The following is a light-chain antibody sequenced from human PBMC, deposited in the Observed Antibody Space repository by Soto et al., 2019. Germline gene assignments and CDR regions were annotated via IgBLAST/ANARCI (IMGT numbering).Light chain of an antibody. J-gene: IGKJ2*02. CDR3: QQYTGT. V-gene: IGKV1-5*03. Sequence: DIQMTQSPSTLSASVGDRVTITCRASQSISSWLAWYQQKPGKAPKLLIYKASSLESGVPSRFSGSGSGTEFTLTISSLQPDDFATYYCQQYTGTFSQGTKVDIK. CDR2: KAS. CDR1: QSISSW.